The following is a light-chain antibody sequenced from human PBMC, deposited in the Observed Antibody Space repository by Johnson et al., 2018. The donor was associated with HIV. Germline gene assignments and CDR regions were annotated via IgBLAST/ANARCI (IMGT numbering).Light chain of an antibody. V-gene: IGLV1-51*02. CDR2: ENN. CDR1: SSNIGNNY. CDR3: GTWDSRLSAYV. J-gene: IGLJ1*01. Sequence: QSVLTQPPSVSAAPGQKVTISCSGSSSNIGNNYVSWYQQLLGTAPKLLIYENNKRPSGIPDRFSASKSGTSATLGITGLQTGDEADYYCGTWDSRLSAYVFGTGTKVTVL.